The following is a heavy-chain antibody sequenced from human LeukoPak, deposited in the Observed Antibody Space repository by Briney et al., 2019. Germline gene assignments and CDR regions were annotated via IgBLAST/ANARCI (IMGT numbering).Heavy chain of an antibody. CDR3: AKDRSIVGATIPSFDY. CDR1: AFTFSSYA. D-gene: IGHD1-26*01. Sequence: GGSLRLSCAASAFTFSSYAMSWVRQAPGKGLEWVSAISGSGGSTYYADSVKGRFTISRDNSKNTLYLQMNSLRAEDTAVYYCAKDRSIVGATIPSFDYWGQGTLVTVSS. J-gene: IGHJ4*02. V-gene: IGHV3-23*01. CDR2: ISGSGGST.